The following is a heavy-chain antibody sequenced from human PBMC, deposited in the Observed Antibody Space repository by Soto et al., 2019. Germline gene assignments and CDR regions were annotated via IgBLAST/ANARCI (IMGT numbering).Heavy chain of an antibody. D-gene: IGHD3-16*01. CDR1: GFTFSSYS. J-gene: IGHJ4*02. CDR2: ISSSGSYI. CDR3: AKEGGQYDFDY. V-gene: IGHV3-21*04. Sequence: GWSLRLSCAASGFTFSSYSMNWVRQAPGKGLEWVSSISSSGSYIYYADSVKGRFTISRDNSKNSLYLQMNSLRAEDTAVYYCAKEGGQYDFDYWGQGTLVTVS.